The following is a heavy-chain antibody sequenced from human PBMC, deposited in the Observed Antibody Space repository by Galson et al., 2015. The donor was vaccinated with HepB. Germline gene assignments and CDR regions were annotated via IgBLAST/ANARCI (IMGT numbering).Heavy chain of an antibody. CDR1: GYSFTSYW. CDR2: IDPSVSYT. CDR3: ARHVKGYYDSSVSPDAFDI. Sequence: QSGAEVKKPGESLRISCKGSGYSFTSYWISWVRQMPGKGLEWMGRIDPSVSYTNYSPSFQGHVTISADKSISTAYLQWSSLKASDTAMYYCARHVKGYYDSSVSPDAFDIWGQGTMVTVSS. J-gene: IGHJ3*02. V-gene: IGHV5-10-1*01. D-gene: IGHD3-22*01.